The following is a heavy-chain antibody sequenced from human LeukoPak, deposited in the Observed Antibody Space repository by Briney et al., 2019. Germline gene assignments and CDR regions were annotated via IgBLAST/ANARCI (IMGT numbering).Heavy chain of an antibody. CDR1: GFTFDDYT. CDR2: ISGSGGST. V-gene: IGHV3-23*01. CDR3: AKGAVRARAYFDY. Sequence: GGSLRLSCAASGFTFDDYTMHWVRQAPGKGLEWVSAISGSGGSTYYADSVKGRFTISRDNPKNTLYLQMNSLRAEDTAVYYCAKGAVRARAYFDYWGQGTLVTVSS. J-gene: IGHJ4*02.